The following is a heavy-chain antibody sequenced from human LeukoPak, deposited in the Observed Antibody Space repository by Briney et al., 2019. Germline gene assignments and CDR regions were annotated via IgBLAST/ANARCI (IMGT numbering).Heavy chain of an antibody. V-gene: IGHV1-46*01. CDR3: ASASGGDSSSWSSRYYFDY. J-gene: IGHJ4*02. D-gene: IGHD6-13*01. CDR1: GFTFTNYY. CDR2: INPSGGST. Sequence: ASVKVSCKASGFTFTNYYMHWVRQAPGQGLEWMGIINPSGGSTSYAQKFQGRVTMTRDTSTSTVYMELSSLRSEDTAVYYCASASGGDSSSWSSRYYFDYWGQGTLVTVSS.